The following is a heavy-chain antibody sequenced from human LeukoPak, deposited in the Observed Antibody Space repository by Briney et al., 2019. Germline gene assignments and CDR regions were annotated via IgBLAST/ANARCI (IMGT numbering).Heavy chain of an antibody. CDR2: IYTSGST. Sequence: SETLSLTCTVSGGSISSYYWSWIRQPAGKGLEWIGRIYTSGSTNYNPSLKSRVTMSVDTSKNQFSPKLSSVTAADTAVYYCASEQLGNYYYYIDVWGKGTTVTVSS. CDR1: GGSISSYY. J-gene: IGHJ6*03. V-gene: IGHV4-4*07. CDR3: ASEQLGNYYYYIDV. D-gene: IGHD6-6*01.